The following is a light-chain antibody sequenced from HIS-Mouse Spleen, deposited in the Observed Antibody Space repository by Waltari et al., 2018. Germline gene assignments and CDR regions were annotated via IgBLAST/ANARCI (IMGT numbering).Light chain of an antibody. CDR2: EDN. J-gene: IGLJ3*02. CDR3: QSYDSSNSWV. Sequence: NFMLTQPHSVSESPGKTVTIPCTGSSGSIASNYVQWYQQRPGSAPTTVIYEDNQRPSGVPDRFSGSIDSSSNSASLTISGLKTEDEADYYCQSYDSSNSWVFGGGTKLTVL. V-gene: IGLV6-57*02. CDR1: SGSIASNY.